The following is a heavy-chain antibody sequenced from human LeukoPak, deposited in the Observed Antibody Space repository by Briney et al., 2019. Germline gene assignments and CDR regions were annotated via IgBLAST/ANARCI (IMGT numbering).Heavy chain of an antibody. CDR1: GFTFSSYA. CDR2: ISSNGGTI. Sequence: TGGSLRLSCSASGFTFSSYAMHWVRQAPGNGPEYVSAISSNGGTIYYADSAKGRFTISRDNSKNTLYLQMSSLRVEDTAVYYCVKGSEAYCDSKSDYWGQGTLVTVSS. J-gene: IGHJ4*02. V-gene: IGHV3-64D*09. CDR3: VKGSEAYCDSKSDY. D-gene: IGHD3-22*01.